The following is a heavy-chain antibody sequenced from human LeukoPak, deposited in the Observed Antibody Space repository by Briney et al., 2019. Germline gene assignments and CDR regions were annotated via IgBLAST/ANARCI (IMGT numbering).Heavy chain of an antibody. CDR1: GGSFSGYY. CDR2: INHSGST. Sequence: SETLSLTCAVYGGSFSGYYWSWIRQPPGKGLEWIGEINHSGSTNYNPSLKSRVTISVDTSKNQFSLKLSSVTAADTAVYYCARRGGSYLRYYYYYYMDVWGKGTTVTISS. CDR3: ARRGGSYLRYYYYYYMDV. D-gene: IGHD1-26*01. V-gene: IGHV4-34*01. J-gene: IGHJ6*03.